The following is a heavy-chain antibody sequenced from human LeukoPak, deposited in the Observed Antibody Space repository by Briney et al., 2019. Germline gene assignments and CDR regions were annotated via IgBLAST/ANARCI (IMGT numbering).Heavy chain of an antibody. V-gene: IGHV1-2*06. Sequence: ASVKVSCKASGYTFTGYHIRSVRQAPGQGLEWMGRINPNTGETNFAQKFQGRVTMTRDTSITTAYMELSSLRPDDTAVYFCARDQGSLTRSWYTGYWGQGTQVTVSS. CDR2: INPNTGET. J-gene: IGHJ4*02. D-gene: IGHD6-13*01. CDR1: GYTFTGYH. CDR3: ARDQGSLTRSWYTGY.